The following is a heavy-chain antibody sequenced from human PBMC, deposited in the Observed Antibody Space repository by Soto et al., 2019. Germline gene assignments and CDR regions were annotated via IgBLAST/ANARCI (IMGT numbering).Heavy chain of an antibody. CDR3: AASIFYYGMDV. CDR2: IYPGDSDT. Sequence: GESLKISCRGSGYTFTNYWIGWVRQMPGKGPEWMGIIYPGDSDTKYNPSFQGQVTISADKSITTTYLQWSSLKASDTAIYYCAASIFYYGMDVWGQGTTVTVSS. CDR1: GYTFTNYW. J-gene: IGHJ6*02. V-gene: IGHV5-51*01.